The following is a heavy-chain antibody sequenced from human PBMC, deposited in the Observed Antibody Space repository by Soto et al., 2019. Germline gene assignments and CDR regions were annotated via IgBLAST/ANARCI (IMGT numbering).Heavy chain of an antibody. Sequence: QVQLVQSGAEVKKPGTSVKVSCEVSGGTFSNYAITWVRQAPGQGLEWLGGAIPVYGSTNYAQKFQGRVTITAGKSATTTFMELSSLRSDDTAVYYCARRGVANSRDAFDIWGQGTLVTVS. D-gene: IGHD1-26*01. CDR3: ARRGVANSRDAFDI. V-gene: IGHV1-69*06. CDR1: GGTFSNYA. CDR2: AIPVYGST. J-gene: IGHJ3*02.